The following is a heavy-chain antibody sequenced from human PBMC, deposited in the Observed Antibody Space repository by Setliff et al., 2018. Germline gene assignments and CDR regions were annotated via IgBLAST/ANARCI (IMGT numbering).Heavy chain of an antibody. V-gene: IGHV4-61*09. CDR1: GGSISGGTYY. D-gene: IGHD3-10*01. CDR3: ARGQNSYHPGSWGPLYDH. CDR2: WYTSGIT. J-gene: IGHJ4*02. Sequence: SETLSLTCTVSGGSISGGTYYWTWIRQPAGKGLEWIGHWYTSGITNYNPSLKSQVTISVDTSKNQFSLKLSSVTAADTAVFFCARGQNSYHPGSWGPLYDHWGQGTQVTVSS.